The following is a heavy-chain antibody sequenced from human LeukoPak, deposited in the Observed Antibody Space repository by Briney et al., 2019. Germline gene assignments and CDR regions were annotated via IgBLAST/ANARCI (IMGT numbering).Heavy chain of an antibody. CDR2: IYFSGST. CDR3: ARAKMGYNLAYYYGMDV. D-gene: IGHD5-24*01. J-gene: IGHJ6*02. V-gene: IGHV4-61*05. Sequence: SETLSLTCTVSGGSIRSSYYYWGWIRQPPGKGLEWIGYIYFSGSTNYNPSFQSRVTISVDTSKNQFSLRLSSATAADTAVYYCARAKMGYNLAYYYGMDVWGQGSTVTVSS. CDR1: GGSIRSSYYY.